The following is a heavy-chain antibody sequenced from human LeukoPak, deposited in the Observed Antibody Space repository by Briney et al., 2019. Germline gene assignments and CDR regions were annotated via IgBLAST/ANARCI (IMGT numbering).Heavy chain of an antibody. D-gene: IGHD3-22*01. CDR1: GLPFSHYD. CDR3: ATDSSGFSY. J-gene: IGHJ4*02. V-gene: IGHV3-48*03. CDR2: ISSGGYTI. Sequence: GGSLRLSCAVSGLPFSHYDMNWVRQAPGKGLEWASSISSGGYTIKYHDSVRGRFIISRDNANNSLYLQMNSLRGDDTASYYCATDSSGFSYWGQGILVAVSS.